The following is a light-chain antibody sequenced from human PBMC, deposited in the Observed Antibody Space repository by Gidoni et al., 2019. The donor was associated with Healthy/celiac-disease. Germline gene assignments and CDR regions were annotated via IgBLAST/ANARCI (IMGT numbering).Light chain of an antibody. Sequence: EIVLTQSPGTLSLSPGERATLSCRASQSVSSSYLAWYQQKPGQAPRLLIYGASRRATGLPDRFSGSGSGTDFTLTISRLEPEDFAVYYCQQYGSSTGTFGQGTKVEIK. CDR3: QQYGSSTGT. J-gene: IGKJ1*01. V-gene: IGKV3-20*01. CDR1: QSVSSSY. CDR2: GAS.